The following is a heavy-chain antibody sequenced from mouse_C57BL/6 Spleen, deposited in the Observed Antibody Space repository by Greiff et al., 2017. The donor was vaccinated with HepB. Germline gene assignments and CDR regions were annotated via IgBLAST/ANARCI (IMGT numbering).Heavy chain of an antibody. CDR2: IDPSDSYT. J-gene: IGHJ4*01. Sequence: QVQLQQPGAELVKPGASVKLSCKASGYTFTSYWMQWVKQRPGQGLEWIGEIDPSDSYTNYNQKFKGKATLTVDTSTSTAYMQLSSLTSEDSAVYYCARLLRRGAMDYWGQKASVTVSS. CDR1: GYTFTSYW. V-gene: IGHV1-50*01. CDR3: ARLLRRGAMDY. D-gene: IGHD1-1*01.